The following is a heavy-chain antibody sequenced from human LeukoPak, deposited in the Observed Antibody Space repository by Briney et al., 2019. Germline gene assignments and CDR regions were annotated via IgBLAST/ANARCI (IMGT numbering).Heavy chain of an antibody. CDR2: IYYSGST. D-gene: IGHD6-19*01. CDR3: ARQGSGWGFVDY. V-gene: IGHV4-39*01. CDR1: GGSISSSSYY. J-gene: IGHJ4*02. Sequence: SETLPLTCTVSGGSISSSSYYWGWIRQPPGKGLEWIGSIYYSGSTYYNPSLKSRVTISVDTSKNQFSLKLSSVTAADTAVYYCARQGSGWGFVDYWGQGTLVTVSS.